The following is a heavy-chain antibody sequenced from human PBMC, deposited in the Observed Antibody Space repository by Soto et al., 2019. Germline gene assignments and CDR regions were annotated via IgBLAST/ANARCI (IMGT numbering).Heavy chain of an antibody. D-gene: IGHD6-13*01. CDR2: ISGSGDST. V-gene: IGHV3-23*01. CDR3: AYSSTPFDY. J-gene: IGHJ4*02. Sequence: PGGSLRLSCAASGFTLSDYAMTWVRQGPGKGLEWVSAISGSGDSTYYTDSVKGRFTISRDNSKNTLYLEMNGLRAEDTAVYYCAYSSTPFDYWGQGTLVTVSS. CDR1: GFTLSDYA.